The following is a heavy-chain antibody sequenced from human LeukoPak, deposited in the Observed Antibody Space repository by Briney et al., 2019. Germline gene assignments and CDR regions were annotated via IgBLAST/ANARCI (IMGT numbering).Heavy chain of an antibody. J-gene: IGHJ5*02. V-gene: IGHV4-31*03. CDR2: IYYSGST. CDR1: GGSISSGGYY. Sequence: PSETLSLTCTVSGGSISSGGYYWSWIRQHPGKGLEWIGYIYYSGSTYYNPSLKSRVTISVDTSKNQFSLKLSSVTAADTAVYYCARTKDIVVVVAASPEVNWFDPWGQGTLVTVSS. CDR3: ARTKDIVVVVAASPEVNWFDP. D-gene: IGHD2-15*01.